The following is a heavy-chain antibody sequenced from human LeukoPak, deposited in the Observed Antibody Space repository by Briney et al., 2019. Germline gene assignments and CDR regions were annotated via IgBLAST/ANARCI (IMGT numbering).Heavy chain of an antibody. Sequence: GASVKVSCKASGYTFTSYGITWVRQAPGQGLEWMGWISTYSGNTNYAQKLQGRVTMTTDTSTTTAYMELRSLRSDDTAVYYCARDPHVVVTASAFDIWGQGTMVTVSS. CDR2: ISTYSGNT. V-gene: IGHV1-18*01. J-gene: IGHJ3*02. CDR1: GYTFTSYG. CDR3: ARDPHVVVTASAFDI. D-gene: IGHD2-21*02.